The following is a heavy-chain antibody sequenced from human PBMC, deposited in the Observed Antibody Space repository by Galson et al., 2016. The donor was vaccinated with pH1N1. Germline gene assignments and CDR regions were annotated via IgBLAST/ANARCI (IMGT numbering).Heavy chain of an antibody. CDR3: ARAGNCEGDRCYGNGLDV. CDR1: GYTFTSNG. D-gene: IGHD2-21*01. Sequence: SVKVSCKASGYTFTSNGISWVRQAPGQGLEWMGWINVDTGNTVHAQKLQDRVTMTTDTSTKTAYMELRSLKSDDTAVYYCARAGNCEGDRCYGNGLDVWGQGTTVTVSS. J-gene: IGHJ6*02. CDR2: INVDTGNT. V-gene: IGHV1-18*01.